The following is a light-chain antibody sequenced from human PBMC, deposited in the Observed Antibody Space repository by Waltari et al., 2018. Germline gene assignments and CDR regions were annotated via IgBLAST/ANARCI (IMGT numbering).Light chain of an antibody. Sequence: DILMTQSPSSLSASVGDRVPITRRASQNISNYLNCYQQKPGKAPKLLIYASTTLQSGVPSRFSGSGSGTEFTLTISSPQPDDVATYSCQQSYSPLWTFGQGAKVESK. CDR3: QQSYSPLWT. CDR2: AST. CDR1: QNISNY. J-gene: IGKJ1*01. V-gene: IGKV1-39*01.